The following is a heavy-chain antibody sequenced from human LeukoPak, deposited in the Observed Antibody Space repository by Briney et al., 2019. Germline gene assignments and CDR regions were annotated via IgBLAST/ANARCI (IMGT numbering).Heavy chain of an antibody. CDR3: ARDADLGTTITGGFDI. CDR1: GFTFTNYW. J-gene: IGHJ3*02. V-gene: IGHV3-7*01. D-gene: IGHD5-24*01. CDR2: IKHDGSAK. Sequence: GGSLRLSCAASGFTFTNYWKSWVRQAPGKGLEWVANIKHDGSAKFYVDSVKGRFTISRDNAKNLLYLQMNSLRAEDTAVYYCARDADLGTTITGGFDIWGQGTMVTVSS.